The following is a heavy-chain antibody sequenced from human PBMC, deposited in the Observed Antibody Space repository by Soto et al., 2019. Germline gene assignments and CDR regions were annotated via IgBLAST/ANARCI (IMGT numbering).Heavy chain of an antibody. J-gene: IGHJ6*02. CDR3: AKDSFSRYTSYYYYAMDV. CDR1: GFTFTTYG. Sequence: QVQLVESGGGVVQPGRSLRLSCAVSGFTFTTYGMHWVRQAPGKGLEWVAVISYDGNKEYFADSVKGRFTISRDNFKNMLYLQMNSLRPEDTAVYYCAKDSFSRYTSYYYYAMDVWGQGTTVTVSS. CDR2: ISYDGNKE. D-gene: IGHD1-1*01. V-gene: IGHV3-30*18.